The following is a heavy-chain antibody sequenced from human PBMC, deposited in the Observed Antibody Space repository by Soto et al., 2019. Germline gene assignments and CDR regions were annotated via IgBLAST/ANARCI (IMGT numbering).Heavy chain of an antibody. Sequence: ASVKVSCKASGYTFTSYDINWVRQATGQGLEWMGWMNPNSGNTGYAQKFQGRVTMTRNTSISTVYMELSSLRSEDTAVYYCARQLYSSGWYFFDYWGQGTLVTVSS. CDR3: ARQLYSSGWYFFDY. CDR1: GYTFTSYD. V-gene: IGHV1-8*01. D-gene: IGHD6-19*01. CDR2: MNPNSGNT. J-gene: IGHJ4*02.